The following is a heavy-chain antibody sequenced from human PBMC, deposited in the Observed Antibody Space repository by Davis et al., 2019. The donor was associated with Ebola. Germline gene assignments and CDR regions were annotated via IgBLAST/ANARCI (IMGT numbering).Heavy chain of an antibody. CDR1: GYTFTGYY. D-gene: IGHD4-17*01. Sequence: ASVKVSCKASGYTFTGYYMHWVRQAPGQGLEWMGWINPNSGGTNYAQKFQGRVTMTRDTSISTAYMELSSLRSEDTAVYYCAREPDYGDYYYYYGMDVWGQGTTVTVSS. V-gene: IGHV1-2*02. CDR2: INPNSGGT. J-gene: IGHJ6*02. CDR3: AREPDYGDYYYYYGMDV.